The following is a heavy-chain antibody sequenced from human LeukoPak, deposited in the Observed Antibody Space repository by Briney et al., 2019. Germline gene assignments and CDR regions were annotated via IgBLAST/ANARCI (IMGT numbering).Heavy chain of an antibody. CDR2: IFYSGRT. CDR1: GVSISSSTDY. V-gene: IGHV4-39*07. J-gene: IGHJ4*02. Sequence: SETLSLTCTVSGVSISSSTDYWVWIRQPPGKGLGWIGSIFYSGRTFYNASLKSRVTISVDTSKNQFSLKLSSVTAADTAVYYCARDGIAAAGTGVFDYWGQGTLVTVSS. CDR3: ARDGIAAAGTGVFDY. D-gene: IGHD6-13*01.